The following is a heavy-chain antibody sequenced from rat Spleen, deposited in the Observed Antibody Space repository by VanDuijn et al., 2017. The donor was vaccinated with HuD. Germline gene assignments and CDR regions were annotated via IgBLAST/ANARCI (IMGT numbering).Heavy chain of an antibody. Sequence: EVQLQESGPGLVKPSQSLSLTCSVTGYSITSSYRWNWIRKFPGNKLEWMGYISYSGSTSYNPSLKSRISITRDTSKNQFFLQLNSVTTEDTATYYCARHEDYYSIYPHLYFDFWGPGTMVTVSS. CDR3: ARHEDYYSIYPHLYFDF. J-gene: IGHJ1*01. D-gene: IGHD1-2*01. CDR2: ISYSGST. CDR1: GYSITSSY. V-gene: IGHV3-1*01.